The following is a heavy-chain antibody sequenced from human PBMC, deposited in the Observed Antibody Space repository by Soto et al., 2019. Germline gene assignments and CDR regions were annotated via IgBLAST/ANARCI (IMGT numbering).Heavy chain of an antibody. V-gene: IGHV1-18*01. Sequence: ASVKVSCKASGYTFTSYGISWVRQAPGQGLEWMGWISAYNGNTNYAQKLQGRVTMTTDTSTSTAYMELRSLRSDDTAVYYCARERLPYCGGECYLYFQHWGQGTLVTVAS. D-gene: IGHD2-21*01. CDR3: ARERLPYCGGECYLYFQH. CDR1: GYTFTSYG. CDR2: ISAYNGNT. J-gene: IGHJ1*01.